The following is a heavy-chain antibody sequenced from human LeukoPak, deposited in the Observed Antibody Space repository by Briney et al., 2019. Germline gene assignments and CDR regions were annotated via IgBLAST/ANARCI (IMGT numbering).Heavy chain of an antibody. Sequence: SETLSLTCAVSGGSFSGYYWSWIRQPPGKGLEWIWEINHSGSTNYNPSLKSRVTISVDTSKNQFSLKLSSVTAADTAVYYCAGGVTIFGVVIIRGKNWFDPWGQGTLVTVSS. CDR2: INHSGST. D-gene: IGHD3-3*01. J-gene: IGHJ5*02. CDR1: GGSFSGYY. CDR3: AGGVTIFGVVIIRGKNWFDP. V-gene: IGHV4-34*01.